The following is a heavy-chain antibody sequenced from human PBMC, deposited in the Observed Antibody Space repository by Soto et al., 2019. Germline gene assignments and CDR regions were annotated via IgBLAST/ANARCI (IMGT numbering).Heavy chain of an antibody. CDR3: TKDLDKAAAGIGYFFDY. CDR2: ISTSGGST. Sequence: PGGSLRLSCAASGFTFSSYPMNWVRQAPGMGLEWVSAISTSGGSTYYAGSVKGRFTISRDNSKNTLYLQMNSLRAEDTAVYYCTKDLDKAAAGIGYFFDYWGQGTLVTVSS. D-gene: IGHD6-13*01. J-gene: IGHJ4*02. V-gene: IGHV3-23*01. CDR1: GFTFSSYP.